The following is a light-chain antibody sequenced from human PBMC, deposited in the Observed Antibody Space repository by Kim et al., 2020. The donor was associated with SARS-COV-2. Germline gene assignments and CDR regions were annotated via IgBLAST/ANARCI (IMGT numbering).Light chain of an antibody. J-gene: IGKJ4*01. CDR1: QSIGTR. Sequence: SVGDRVTIACRASQSIGTRLNWYQQRPGKAPKLLIYAASSLQSGVPSRFSGTGSGPDFTLTISSLKPEDFATYYCQQSYSTPWLSFGGGTKVDIK. V-gene: IGKV1-39*01. CDR3: QQSYSTPWLS. CDR2: AAS.